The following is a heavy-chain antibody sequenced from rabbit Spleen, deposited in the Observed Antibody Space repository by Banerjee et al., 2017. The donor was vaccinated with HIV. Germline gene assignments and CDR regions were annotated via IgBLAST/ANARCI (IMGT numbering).Heavy chain of an antibody. CDR2: IESGSSGFS. J-gene: IGHJ4*01. V-gene: IGHV1S40*01. CDR1: GVSFSGNSY. Sequence: QSLEESGGGLVQPEGSLTLTCTASGVSFSGNSYMCWVRQAPGKGLEWIVCIESGSSGFSYFASWAKGRFTISKTSSTTVTLQMTSLTAADTATYFCARDLTDVIGWNFGWWGPGTLVTVS. CDR3: ARDLTDVIGWNFGW. D-gene: IGHD1-1*01.